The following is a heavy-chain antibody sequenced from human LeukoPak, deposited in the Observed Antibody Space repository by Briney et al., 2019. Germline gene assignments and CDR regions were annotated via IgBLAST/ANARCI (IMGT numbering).Heavy chain of an antibody. D-gene: IGHD4-17*01. CDR3: AKGYGENYYTMDV. V-gene: IGHV3-23*01. J-gene: IGHJ6*02. CDR1: GFTFSNYA. Sequence: GGSLRLSCTASGFTFSNYAMNWVRQAPGKGLEWVSAIRSSGGDTYYADSVKGRFTISRDNSKKTLYLQMNSLRAEDTAVYYCAKGYGENYYTMDVWGQGTTVTVSS. CDR2: IRSSGGDT.